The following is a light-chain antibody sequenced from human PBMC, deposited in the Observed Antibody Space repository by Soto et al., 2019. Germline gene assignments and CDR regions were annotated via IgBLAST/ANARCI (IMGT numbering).Light chain of an antibody. V-gene: IGLV1-44*01. CDR3: AAWDDSLNAVV. Sequence: QSVLTQPPSASGTPGQRVTISCSGSSSNIGSNTVNWYQQLPGTAPKLLIYSNNQRPSGVPDRFSGSKSGTSASLAISGFQSGDGADYYCAAWDDSLNAVVFGGGTKLTVL. CDR2: SNN. J-gene: IGLJ2*01. CDR1: SSNIGSNT.